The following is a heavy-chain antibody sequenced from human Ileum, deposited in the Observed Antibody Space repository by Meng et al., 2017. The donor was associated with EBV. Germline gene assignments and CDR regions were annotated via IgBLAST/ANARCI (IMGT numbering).Heavy chain of an antibody. CDR3: AMGPDYAKTGY. J-gene: IGHJ4*02. D-gene: IGHD4-17*01. CDR2: ICYTDYT. Sequence: QRPLKESGPVLVKPSGTLSLTCSVSGGSIRSSNYCWGWIRQPPGKGLEWIQSICYTDYTYYNPSLKSRVTISADKSKNQFSLRLNSLTAADTAVYYCAMGPDYAKTGYWGQGTLVTV. V-gene: IGHV4-39*01. CDR1: GGSIRSSNYC.